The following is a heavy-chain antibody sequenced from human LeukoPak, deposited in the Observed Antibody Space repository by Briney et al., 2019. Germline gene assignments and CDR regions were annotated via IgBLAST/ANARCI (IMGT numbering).Heavy chain of an antibody. V-gene: IGHV1-69*06. D-gene: IGHD5-18*01. CDR1: GYTFTSYD. CDR3: ARAAMVTWYYFDY. Sequence: SVKVSCKASGYTFTSYDINWVRQATGQGLEWMGGIIPIFGTANYAQKFQGRVTITADKSTSTAYMELSSLRSEDTAVYYCARAAMVTWYYFDYWGQGTLVTVSS. CDR2: IIPIFGTA. J-gene: IGHJ4*02.